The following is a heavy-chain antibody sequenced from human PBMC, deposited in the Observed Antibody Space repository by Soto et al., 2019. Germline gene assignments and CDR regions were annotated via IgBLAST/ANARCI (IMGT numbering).Heavy chain of an antibody. CDR1: GGSFSGYY. D-gene: IGHD3-16*02. Sequence: SETLSLTCAVYGGSFSGYYWRWIRQPPGKGLEWIGEINHSGSTNYNPSLKSRVTISVDTSKNQFSLKLSSVTAADTAVYYCARDDYDYVWGSYRFSGSDAFDIWGQGTMVT. V-gene: IGHV4-34*01. J-gene: IGHJ3*02. CDR2: INHSGST. CDR3: ARDDYDYVWGSYRFSGSDAFDI.